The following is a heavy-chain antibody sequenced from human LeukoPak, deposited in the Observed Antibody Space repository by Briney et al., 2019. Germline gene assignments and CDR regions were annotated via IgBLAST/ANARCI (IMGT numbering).Heavy chain of an antibody. CDR3: AKVDYYDSSGNYHNWFDP. CDR2: ISDSGGST. J-gene: IGHJ5*02. Sequence: TGGSLRLSCAASGFTFSSYAMSWVRQAPGKGLEWVSTISDSGGSTYYADSLKGRFTISRDNYKNTLYLQMNSLRAEDTAVYYCAKVDYYDSSGNYHNWFDPWGQGTLVTVSS. D-gene: IGHD3-22*01. CDR1: GFTFSSYA. V-gene: IGHV3-23*01.